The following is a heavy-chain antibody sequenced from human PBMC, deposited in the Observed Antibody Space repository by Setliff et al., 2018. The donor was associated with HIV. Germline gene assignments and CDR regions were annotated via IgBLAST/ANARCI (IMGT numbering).Heavy chain of an antibody. D-gene: IGHD4-17*01. J-gene: IGHJ4*02. Sequence: PSETLSLTCSISGGSISFYYWNWLRQTPGKGLEWIAYTFDNGNTHYNPSLESRVTISVDTSKNQFSLKLSSVTAADTAVYYCARRIYGNNPYFDYWSQGTLVTVSS. V-gene: IGHV4-59*01. CDR3: ARRIYGNNPYFDY. CDR2: TFDNGNT. CDR1: GGSISFYY.